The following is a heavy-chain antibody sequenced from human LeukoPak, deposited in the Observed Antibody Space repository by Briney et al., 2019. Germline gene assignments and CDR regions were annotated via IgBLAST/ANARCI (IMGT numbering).Heavy chain of an antibody. CDR2: ISSSGSTI. CDR1: GFTFSSYS. J-gene: IGHJ4*02. D-gene: IGHD2-15*01. CDR3: AKELLALSAYPATLEY. V-gene: IGHV3-48*04. Sequence: PGGSLRLSCAASGFTFSSYSMNWVRQAPGKGLEWVSYISSSGSTIYYADSVKGRFTISRDNAKNSLYLQMNSLRAEDTAVYYCAKELLALSAYPATLEYWGQGTLVTVSS.